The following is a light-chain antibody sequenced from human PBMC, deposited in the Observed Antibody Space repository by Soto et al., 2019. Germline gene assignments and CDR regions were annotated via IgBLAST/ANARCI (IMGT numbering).Light chain of an antibody. CDR1: QGISSY. J-gene: IGKJ3*01. CDR2: AAS. V-gene: IGKV1-9*01. CDR3: QQLNSFPRGFT. Sequence: IPLTPSPSSLSASVGDRVTITCRASQGISSYLAWYQQKPGKAPKLLIYAASTLQSGVPSRFSGSGSGTDFTLTISSLQPEDFATYYCQQLNSFPRGFTFGPGTKVDIK.